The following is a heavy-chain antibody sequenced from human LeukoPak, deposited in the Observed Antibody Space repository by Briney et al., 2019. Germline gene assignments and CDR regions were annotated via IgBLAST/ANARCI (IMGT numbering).Heavy chain of an antibody. CDR3: ARGALVVVTAIAPMQNYGMDV. Sequence: GGSLRLSCAASGFTFNSYDMHWVRQATGKGLEWVSAIGTAGDTYYPGSVKGRFTISRENAKNSLYLQMNSLRAGDTAVYYCARGALVVVTAIAPMQNYGMDVWGQGTTVTVSS. V-gene: IGHV3-13*01. CDR1: GFTFNSYD. D-gene: IGHD2-21*02. J-gene: IGHJ6*02. CDR2: IGTAGDT.